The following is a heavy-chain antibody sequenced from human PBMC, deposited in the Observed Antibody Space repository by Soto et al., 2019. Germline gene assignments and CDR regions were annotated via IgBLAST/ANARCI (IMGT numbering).Heavy chain of an antibody. CDR3: ARGTTKPSSAALSLYYYYYVMDV. D-gene: IGHD1-1*01. Sequence: ASGKVSSKASGYTFTSYDMHWVRQAPGQGLEWMGIINPSGGSTSYAQKFQGRVTMTRDTSTSTVYMELSSLRSEDTAVYYCARGTTKPSSAALSLYYYYYVMDVWGQGTTVTVSS. CDR1: GYTFTSYD. J-gene: IGHJ6*02. V-gene: IGHV1-46*01. CDR2: INPSGGST.